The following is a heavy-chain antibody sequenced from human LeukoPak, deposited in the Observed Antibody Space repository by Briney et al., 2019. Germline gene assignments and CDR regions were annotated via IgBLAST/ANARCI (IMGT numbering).Heavy chain of an antibody. Sequence: SVKVSCKASGXTXXXYAIXWXXQXXXXXXXWXXRXIPILGIAXYXXKFQGRVTXTADKSTSTAYMELSSLRSEDTAVXYCALXPYYXDSXGYYPLXXXGQGTLVTVSS. CDR1: GXTXXXYA. CDR3: ALXPYYXDSXGYYPLXX. D-gene: IGHD3-22*01. V-gene: IGHV1-69*04. CDR2: XIPILGIA. J-gene: IGHJ4*02.